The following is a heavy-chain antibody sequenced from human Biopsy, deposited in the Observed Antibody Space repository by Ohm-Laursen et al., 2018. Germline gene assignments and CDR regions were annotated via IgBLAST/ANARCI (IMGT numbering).Heavy chain of an antibody. J-gene: IGHJ3*02. CDR2: IYYSGGT. CDR3: ARVEAGTYDALDI. D-gene: IGHD1-26*01. CDR1: GGSMTGYE. Sequence: TLSLTCSVSGGSMTGYEWSWIRLAPGKGLEWIGYIYYSGGTKYNPSLASRVTFPVDMPKSQFSLKLYSVTAADTAVYYCARVEAGTYDALDIWGQGTLVAVSA. V-gene: IGHV4-59*01.